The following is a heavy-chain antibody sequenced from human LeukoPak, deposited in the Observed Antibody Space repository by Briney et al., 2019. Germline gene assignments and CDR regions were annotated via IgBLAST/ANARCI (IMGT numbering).Heavy chain of an antibody. V-gene: IGHV3-11*01. CDR2: ISGSGSTI. CDR1: GFTFSDYY. D-gene: IGHD2-2*01. Sequence: GGSLRLSCAASGFTFSDYYMSWIRQAPGKGLEWVSYISGSGSTIYYADSVKGRFTISRDNAKNSLYLQMNSLRAEDTAVYYCARERSTSSRNWFDPWGQGTLVTVSS. J-gene: IGHJ5*02. CDR3: ARERSTSSRNWFDP.